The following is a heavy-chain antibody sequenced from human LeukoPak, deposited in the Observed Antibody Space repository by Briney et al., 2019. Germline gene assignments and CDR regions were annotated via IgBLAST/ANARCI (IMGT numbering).Heavy chain of an antibody. J-gene: IGHJ4*02. CDR3: ARARRWLQYLDY. Sequence: SETLSLTCAVYGGSFSGYYWSWIRQPPGKGLEWIGEINHSGSTNYNPSLKSRVTTSVDTSKNQFSLKLSSVTAADTAVYYCARARRWLQYLDYWGQGTLVTVSS. CDR1: GGSFSGYY. D-gene: IGHD5-24*01. V-gene: IGHV4-34*01. CDR2: INHSGST.